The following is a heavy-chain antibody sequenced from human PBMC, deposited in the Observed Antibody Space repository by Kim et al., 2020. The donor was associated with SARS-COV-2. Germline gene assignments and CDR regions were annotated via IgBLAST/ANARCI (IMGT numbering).Heavy chain of an antibody. CDR1: GYSFTSYW. CDR2: IYPGDSDT. J-gene: IGHJ3*02. D-gene: IGHD2-2*01. V-gene: IGHV5-51*01. CDR3: ASLIETKTKVVPAAIVAFDI. Sequence: GESLKISCKGSGYSFTSYWIGWVRQMPGKGLEWMGIIYPGDSDTRYSPSFQGQVTISADKSISTAYLQWSSLKASDTAMYYCASLIETKTKVVPAAIVAFDIWGQGTMVTVSS.